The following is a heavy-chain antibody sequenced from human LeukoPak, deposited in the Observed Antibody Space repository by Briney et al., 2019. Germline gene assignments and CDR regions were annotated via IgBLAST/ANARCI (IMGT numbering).Heavy chain of an antibody. V-gene: IGHV3-30*02. CDR1: GFTFSSYG. CDR3: AKRFGELLPYYYYMDV. Sequence: TGGSLRLSCAASGFTFSSYGMHWVRQAPGKGLEWVAFIRYEGTEKYYADSVKGRFTISRDNSKNTLYLQMNSLRAEDTAVYYCAKRFGELLPYYYYMDVWGKGTTVTVSS. J-gene: IGHJ6*03. CDR2: IRYEGTEK. D-gene: IGHD3-10*01.